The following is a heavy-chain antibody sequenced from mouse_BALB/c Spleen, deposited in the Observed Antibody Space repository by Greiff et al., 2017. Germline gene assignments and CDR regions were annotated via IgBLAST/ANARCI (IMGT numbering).Heavy chain of an antibody. V-gene: IGHV1-80*01. CDR2: IYPGDGDT. D-gene: IGHD2-4*01. Sequence: QVQLQQSGAELVRPGSSVKISCKASGYAFSSYWMNWVKQRPGQGLEWIGQIYPGDGDTNYNGKFKGKATLTAAKSSSTAYMQLSSLTSEDSAVYFWASMITTAGFAYWGQGTLVTVSA. J-gene: IGHJ3*01. CDR3: ASMITTAGFAY. CDR1: GYAFSSYW.